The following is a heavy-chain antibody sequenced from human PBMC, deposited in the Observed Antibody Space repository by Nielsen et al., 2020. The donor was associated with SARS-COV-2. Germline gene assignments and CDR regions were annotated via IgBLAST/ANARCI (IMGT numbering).Heavy chain of an antibody. CDR1: GFTFSSYG. J-gene: IGHJ6*02. CDR2: IWYDGSNK. CDR3: AREYYYDSSGYNGDNYYYYYGMDV. V-gene: IGHV3-33*01. Sequence: GESLKISCAASGFTFSSYGMHWVRQAPGKGLEWVAVIWYDGSNKYYADSVKGRFTISRDNSKNTLYLQMNSLRAEDTAVYYCAREYYYDSSGYNGDNYYYYYGMDVWGQGTTVTVSS. D-gene: IGHD3-22*01.